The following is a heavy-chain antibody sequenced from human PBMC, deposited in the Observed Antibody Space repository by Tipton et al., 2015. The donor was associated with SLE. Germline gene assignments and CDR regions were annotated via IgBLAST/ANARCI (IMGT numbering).Heavy chain of an antibody. CDR3: ARASYCSGGSCYWFDP. J-gene: IGHJ5*02. V-gene: IGHV4-39*01. Sequence: TLSLTCTVSGGSIGSDYWGWIRQVPGKGLEWIGTIYYTGATQYNASLKSRVTLSVDTSKNQFSLILSSVTAADTAVYYCARASYCSGGSCYWFDPWGQGTLVTVSS. D-gene: IGHD2-15*01. CDR1: GGSIGSDY. CDR2: IYYTGAT.